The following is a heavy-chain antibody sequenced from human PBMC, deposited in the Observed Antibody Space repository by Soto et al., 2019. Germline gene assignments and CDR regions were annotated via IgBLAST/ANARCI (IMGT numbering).Heavy chain of an antibody. D-gene: IGHD4-4*01. CDR2: IIPIFGTA. J-gene: IGHJ6*03. V-gene: IGHV1-69*13. CDR3: ARGGRYSNYLPTNGKDYYYYMDV. Sequence: ASVKVSCKASGGTFSSYAISWVRQAPGQGLEWMGGIIPIFGTANYAQKFQGRVTITADESTSTAYMELSSLRSEDTAVYYCARGGRYSNYLPTNGKDYYYYMDVWGKGTTVTVS. CDR1: GGTFSSYA.